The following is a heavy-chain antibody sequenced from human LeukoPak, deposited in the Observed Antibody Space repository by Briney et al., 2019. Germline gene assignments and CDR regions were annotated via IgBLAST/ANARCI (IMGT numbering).Heavy chain of an antibody. Sequence: GGSLRLSCAASGFTFSSYGMHWVRQAPGKGLEWVAVISYDGTNKYYADSMKGRFTISRDNSKNTLYLQMNSPRAEDTAVYHCAKDKYSPVRSMSEAAYYFDFWGPGTLVTVSS. CDR3: AKDKYSPVRSMSEAAYYFDF. V-gene: IGHV3-30*19. J-gene: IGHJ4*02. CDR2: ISYDGTNK. CDR1: GFTFSSYG. D-gene: IGHD6-13*01.